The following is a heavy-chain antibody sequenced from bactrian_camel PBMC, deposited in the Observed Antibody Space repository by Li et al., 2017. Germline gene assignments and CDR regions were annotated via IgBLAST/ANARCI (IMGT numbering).Heavy chain of an antibody. CDR1: GHDGSMNC. J-gene: IGHJ4*01. Sequence: HVQLVESGGGSVQTGGSLRLSCTADGHDGSMNCMGWFRQTPGKEREWVATVYTGSDTKYYGDAVKGRFTISQDSAKNTLYLQMNSLKPEDTAMYYCAADPGRCVHNFYDANRLAYKGQGTQVTVS. D-gene: IGHD1*01. V-gene: IGHV3S54*01. CDR2: VYTGSDTK.